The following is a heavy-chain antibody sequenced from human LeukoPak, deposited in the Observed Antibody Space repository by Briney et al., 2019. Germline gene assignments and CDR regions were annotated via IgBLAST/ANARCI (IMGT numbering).Heavy chain of an antibody. V-gene: IGHV4-38-2*02. CDR3: ASCQARLSWFDP. CDR2: IYHSGST. CDR1: GYSISSGYY. Sequence: SETLSLTCTVSGYSISSGYYWGWIRQPPGKGLEWIGSIYHSGSTYYNPSLKSRVTISVDTSKNQFSLKLSSVTAADTAVYYCASCQARLSWFDPWGQGTLVTVSS. J-gene: IGHJ5*02. D-gene: IGHD6-19*01.